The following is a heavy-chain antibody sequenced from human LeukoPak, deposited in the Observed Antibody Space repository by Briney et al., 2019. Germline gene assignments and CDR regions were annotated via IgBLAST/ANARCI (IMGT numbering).Heavy chain of an antibody. CDR2: INHSGST. CDR1: GGSFSGYY. J-gene: IGHJ4*02. V-gene: IGHV4-34*01. CDR3: ARDRYGGNSGEFDY. D-gene: IGHD4-23*01. Sequence: PSETLSLTCAVYGGSFSGYYWSWIRQPPGKGLEWIGEINHSGSTNYNPSLKSRVTISVDTSKNQFSLKVSSVTAADTAVYYCARDRYGGNSGEFDYWGQGTLVTVSS.